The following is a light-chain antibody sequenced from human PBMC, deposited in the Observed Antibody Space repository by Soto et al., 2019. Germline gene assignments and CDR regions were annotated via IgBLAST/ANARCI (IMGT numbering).Light chain of an antibody. CDR2: GAS. V-gene: IGKV3-20*01. CDR3: QHYDSLPIT. Sequence: EIVLTQSPCTLSFSPGQRATLSCKPAQSVSSSYLAWYQQKPGQPPRLLIYGASSRATGIPDRFSGSGSGTDFTLTISRLEPEDFAVFYCQHYDSLPITFGQGTRLEIK. J-gene: IGKJ5*01. CDR1: QSVSSSY.